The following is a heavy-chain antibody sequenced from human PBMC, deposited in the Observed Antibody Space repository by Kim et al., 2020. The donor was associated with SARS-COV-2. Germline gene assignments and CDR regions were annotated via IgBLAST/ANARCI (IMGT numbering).Heavy chain of an antibody. CDR1: GFTFSSQF. Sequence: GGSLRLSCAASGFTFSSQFMTWVRQAPGKGLEWVSGINGNGDSTSHSDPVKGRFTISRDNSKNTLFLQMNSLRADDTAVYYCASVRYWGQGTLVTVSS. V-gene: IGHV3-23*01. CDR3: ASVRY. CDR2: INGNGDST. J-gene: IGHJ4*02.